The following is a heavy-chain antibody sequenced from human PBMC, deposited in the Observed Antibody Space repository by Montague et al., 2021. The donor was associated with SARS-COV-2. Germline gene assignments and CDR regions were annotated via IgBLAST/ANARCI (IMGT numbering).Heavy chain of an antibody. CDR1: GGSISSYY. D-gene: IGHD3-9*01. CDR3: ARTYYDIFTGDNNRGALDN. J-gene: IGHJ3*02. V-gene: IGHV4-59*08. CDR2: IYHSGST. Sequence: SETLSLTCTVSGGSISSYYWSWIRQPPGKGLEWIGYIYHSGSTNYTPSLKSRVTISVDTSKNQFSLKLSSVTAADTAVYYCARTYYDIFTGDNNRGALDNWGQGTMVTVSS.